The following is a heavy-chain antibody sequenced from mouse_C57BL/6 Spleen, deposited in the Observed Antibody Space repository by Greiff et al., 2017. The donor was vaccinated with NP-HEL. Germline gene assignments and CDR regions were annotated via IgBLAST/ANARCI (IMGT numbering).Heavy chain of an antibody. D-gene: IGHD2-5*01. Sequence: QVQLQQPGAELVMPGASVKLSCKASGYTFTSYWMHWVKQRPGQGLEWIGEIDPSDSYTNYNQKFKGQSTLTVDKSSSTAYMQLSSLTSEDSAVYYCARAYYSNYNWYFDVWGTGTTVTVSS. CDR3: ARAYYSNYNWYFDV. J-gene: IGHJ1*03. CDR2: IDPSDSYT. CDR1: GYTFTSYW. V-gene: IGHV1-69*01.